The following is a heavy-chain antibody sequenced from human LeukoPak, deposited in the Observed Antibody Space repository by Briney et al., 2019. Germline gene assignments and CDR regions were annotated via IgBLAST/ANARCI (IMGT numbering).Heavy chain of an antibody. D-gene: IGHD6-19*01. V-gene: IGHV3-66*01. CDR3: ARDRDSSGWYEGFDY. Sequence: GGSLRLSCAASGITVSSNYMNWVRQAPGKGLEWVSVIYSSGSTYYADSVKGRFTISRDNSKNTLYLQMNSLRADDTAVYYCARDRDSSGWYEGFDYWGQGTLVTVSS. CDR1: GITVSSNY. J-gene: IGHJ4*02. CDR2: IYSSGST.